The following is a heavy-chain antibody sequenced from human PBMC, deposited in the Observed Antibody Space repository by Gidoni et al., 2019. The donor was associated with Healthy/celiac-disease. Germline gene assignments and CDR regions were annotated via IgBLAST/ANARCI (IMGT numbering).Heavy chain of an antibody. Sequence: QVQLQQWGAGLLKPSETLSLTCAVYGGSFSGYYWSWIRQPPGKGLEWIGEINHSGSTNYNPSLKSRVTISVDTSKNQFSLKLSSVTAADTAVYYCARESNDYSNPLQGVDQDYYYGMDVWGQGTTVTVSS. J-gene: IGHJ6*02. D-gene: IGHD4-4*01. V-gene: IGHV4-34*01. CDR2: INHSGST. CDR3: ARESNDYSNPLQGVDQDYYYGMDV. CDR1: GGSFSGYY.